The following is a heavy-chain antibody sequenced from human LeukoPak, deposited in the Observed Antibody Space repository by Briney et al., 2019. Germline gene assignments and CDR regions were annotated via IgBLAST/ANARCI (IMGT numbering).Heavy chain of an antibody. CDR1: GGSISTYY. J-gene: IGHJ5*02. Sequence: SETLSLTCSVSGGSISTYYWNWIRQTPGKGLEWIGHISYGNTDYNPSLKSRVTISVDTSKNQFSLKLTSVTAADTAVYYCARDKAHSYGRYFGPWGQGALVTVS. V-gene: IGHV4-59*01. D-gene: IGHD5-18*01. CDR3: ARDKAHSYGRYFGP. CDR2: ISYGNT.